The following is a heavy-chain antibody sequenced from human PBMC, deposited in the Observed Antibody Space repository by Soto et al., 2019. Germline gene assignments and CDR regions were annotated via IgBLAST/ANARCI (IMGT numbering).Heavy chain of an antibody. Sequence: PSETLSLTCTVSGGSISSSSYYWGWIRQPPGKGLEWIGSIYYSGSTYYNPSLKSRVTISVDTSKNQFSLKLSSVTAADTAVYYCARAFGEFVYYYYYGMAVWAQGTTFPVPS. CDR2: IYYSGST. D-gene: IGHD3-10*01. V-gene: IGHV4-39*01. CDR3: ARAFGEFVYYYYYGMAV. J-gene: IGHJ6*02. CDR1: GGSISSSSYY.